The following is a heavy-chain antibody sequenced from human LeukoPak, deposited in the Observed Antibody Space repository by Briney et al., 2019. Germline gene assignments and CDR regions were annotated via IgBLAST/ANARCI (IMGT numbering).Heavy chain of an antibody. J-gene: IGHJ4*02. D-gene: IGHD3-22*01. CDR2: MNPNSGNT. V-gene: IGHV1-8*01. CDR1: GYTFTSYD. CDR3: ARGLDYYDSSGYKPIDY. Sequence: GASVKVSCKASGYTFTSYDINWVRQATGQGFEWMGWMNPNSGNTAYAQKFQGRVTMTRNTSISTAYMELSSLRSEDTAVYYCARGLDYYDSSGYKPIDYWGQGTLVTVSS.